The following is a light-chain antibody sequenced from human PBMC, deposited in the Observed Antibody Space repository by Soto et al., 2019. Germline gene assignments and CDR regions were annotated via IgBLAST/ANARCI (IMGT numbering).Light chain of an antibody. J-gene: IGKJ1*01. CDR3: QHYKSYSPWT. CDR1: QSISNW. V-gene: IGKV1-5*01. Sequence: IHMSQSPSTLSASVGDRVTITCRASQSISNWLAWYQQKPGKAPKLLIYDASSLETGVPSRFSGSGSGTEFTLTISSLQPDDFATYYCQHYKSYSPWTFGQGTKVDI. CDR2: DAS.